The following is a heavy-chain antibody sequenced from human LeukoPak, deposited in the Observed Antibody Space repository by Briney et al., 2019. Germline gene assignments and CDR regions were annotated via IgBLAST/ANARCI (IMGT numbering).Heavy chain of an antibody. D-gene: IGHD5-18*01. CDR2: INPNSGGT. V-gene: IGHV1-2*06. J-gene: IGHJ6*03. Sequence: ASVKVSCKASGYTFTGYYMHWVRQAPGQGLEWMGRINPNSGGTNYAQKFQGRVTMTRDTSISTAYMELSRLGSDDTAVYYCARAEYSYYYYYMDVWGKGTTVTVSS. CDR3: ARAEYSYYYYYMDV. CDR1: GYTFTGYY.